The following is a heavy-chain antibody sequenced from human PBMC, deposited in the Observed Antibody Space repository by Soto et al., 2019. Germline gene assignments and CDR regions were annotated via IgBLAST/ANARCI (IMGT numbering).Heavy chain of an antibody. CDR1: GYSFATSG. V-gene: IGHV1-18*01. J-gene: IGHJ4*02. Sequence: QVKLVQSGTEVKKPGASMKVSCKASGYSFATSGISWVRQAPGQGLEWMRWISAYNGNTNHYQKLQDRIIMTTDTSTSTAYLELRSLRSDDTAVYYCARAGQYYDSSGYADWGQGTLVTVSS. D-gene: IGHD3-22*01. CDR3: ARAGQYYDSSGYAD. CDR2: ISAYNGNT.